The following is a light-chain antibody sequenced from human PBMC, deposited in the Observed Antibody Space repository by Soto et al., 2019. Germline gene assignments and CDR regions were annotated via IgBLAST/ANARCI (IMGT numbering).Light chain of an antibody. CDR2: SGD. J-gene: IGKJ1*01. Sequence: EVVVTQSPDTLSLSPGETATLSCRASQSVSSSVAWYQHKPGQCPRLVVYSGDKRAPGIPPRFSGSGSGTDFTLTISSLESDDFAIYYCQQRYSWLRAFGPGTKVDIK. CDR1: QSVSSS. V-gene: IGKV3-11*01. CDR3: QQRYSWLRA.